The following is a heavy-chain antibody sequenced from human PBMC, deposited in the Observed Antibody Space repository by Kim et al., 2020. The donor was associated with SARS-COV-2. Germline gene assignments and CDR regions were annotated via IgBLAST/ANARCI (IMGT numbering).Heavy chain of an antibody. V-gene: IGHV1-46*01. Sequence: QKFQGRVTMTRETATSTVYMELSSLRSEDTAVYYCARGRVVPAVRGWFDPWGQGTLVTVSS. CDR3: ARGRVVPAVRGWFDP. D-gene: IGHD2-2*01. J-gene: IGHJ5*02.